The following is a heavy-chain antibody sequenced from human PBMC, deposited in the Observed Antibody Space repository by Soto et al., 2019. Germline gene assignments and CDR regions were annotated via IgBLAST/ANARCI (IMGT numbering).Heavy chain of an antibody. CDR3: ALNYYDSSGHDY. V-gene: IGHV3-48*03. Sequence: PGGSLRLSCVASGFTFSSHEMNWVRQAPGKGLEWVSYISSSGSPIDYADSVRGRFTISRDNAKNSVILQMNSLRVEDTAVYYCALNYYDSSGHDYWGQGTLVTVSS. J-gene: IGHJ4*02. CDR2: ISSSGSPI. CDR1: GFTFSSHE. D-gene: IGHD3-22*01.